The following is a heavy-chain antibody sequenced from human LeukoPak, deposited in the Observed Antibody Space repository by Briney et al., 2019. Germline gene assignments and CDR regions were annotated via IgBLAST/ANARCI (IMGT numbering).Heavy chain of an antibody. D-gene: IGHD1-7*01. Sequence: GGSLRLSCAASGFTFSSYWMSWVRQAPGKGLEWVANIKQDGSEKYYVDSVKGRFTISGDNAKNSLYLQMNSLRAEDTAVYYCASGTGTILFDYWGQGTLVTVSS. J-gene: IGHJ4*02. CDR3: ASGTGTILFDY. CDR2: IKQDGSEK. CDR1: GFTFSSYW. V-gene: IGHV3-7*01.